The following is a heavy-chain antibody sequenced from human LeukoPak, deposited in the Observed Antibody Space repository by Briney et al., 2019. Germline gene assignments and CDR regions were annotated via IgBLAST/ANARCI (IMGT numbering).Heavy chain of an antibody. J-gene: IGHJ4*02. D-gene: IGHD6-13*01. CDR2: INHSGST. V-gene: IGHV4-34*01. Sequence: PSETLSLTCAVYGGSFSGYCWSWIRQPPGKGLEWIGEINHSGSTNYNPSLKSRVTISVDTSKNQFSLKLSSVTAADTAVYYCASRAPPAAYWGQGTLVTVSS. CDR1: GGSFSGYC. CDR3: ASRAPPAAY.